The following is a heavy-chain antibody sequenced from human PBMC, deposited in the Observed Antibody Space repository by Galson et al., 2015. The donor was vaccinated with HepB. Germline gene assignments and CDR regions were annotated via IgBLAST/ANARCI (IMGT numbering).Heavy chain of an antibody. J-gene: IGHJ5*02. CDR3: ARETYSSSWYYLNDP. CDR1: GFTFSSYW. Sequence: SLRLSCAASGFTFSSYWMSWVRQAPGKGLEWVANIKQDGSEKYYVDSVKGRFTISRDNAKNSLYLQMNSLRAEDTAVYYCARETYSSSWYYLNDPWGQGTLVTVSS. CDR2: IKQDGSEK. V-gene: IGHV3-7*01. D-gene: IGHD6-13*01.